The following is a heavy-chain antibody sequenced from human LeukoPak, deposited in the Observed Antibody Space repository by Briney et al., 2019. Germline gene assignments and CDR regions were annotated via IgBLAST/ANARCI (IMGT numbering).Heavy chain of an antibody. D-gene: IGHD3-22*01. Sequence: SETLSLTCTVSGGSISSSSYYWGWIRQPPGKGLEWIGSIYYSGSTYYNPSLKSRVTISVDTSKNQFSLKLSSVTAADTAVYYCARDSSGLDYWGQGTLVTVSS. CDR1: GGSISSSSYY. J-gene: IGHJ4*02. CDR3: ARDSSGLDY. V-gene: IGHV4-39*07. CDR2: IYYSGST.